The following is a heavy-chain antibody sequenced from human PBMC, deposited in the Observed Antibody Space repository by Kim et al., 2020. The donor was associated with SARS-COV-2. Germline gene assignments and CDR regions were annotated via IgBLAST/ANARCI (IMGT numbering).Heavy chain of an antibody. CDR3: ARRGMATSAMDV. Sequence: VALILYDGSKQYYADSVKGRFTISRDNSNNTLYLQVKSLTVEYTAVYYCARRGMATSAMDVWGKGTTVTVSS. V-gene: IGHV3-30-3*01. D-gene: IGHD3-16*01. J-gene: IGHJ6*04. CDR2: ILYDGSKQ.